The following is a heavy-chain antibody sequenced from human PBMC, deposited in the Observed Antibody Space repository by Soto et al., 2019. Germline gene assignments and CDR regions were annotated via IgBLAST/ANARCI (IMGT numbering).Heavy chain of an antibody. Sequence: SETLSLTCTVSGGSISSYYWSWIRQPPGKGLEWIGYIYCSGSTNYNPSLKSRVTISVDTSKNQFSLKLSSVTAADTAVYYCARQTGRSRFDYWGQGTLVTVSS. CDR2: IYCSGST. V-gene: IGHV4-59*08. J-gene: IGHJ4*02. D-gene: IGHD2-15*01. CDR1: GGSISSYY. CDR3: ARQTGRSRFDY.